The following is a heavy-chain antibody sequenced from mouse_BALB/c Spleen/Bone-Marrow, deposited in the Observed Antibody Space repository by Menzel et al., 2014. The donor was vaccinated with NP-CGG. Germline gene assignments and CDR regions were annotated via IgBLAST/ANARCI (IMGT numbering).Heavy chain of an antibody. J-gene: IGHJ2*01. CDR3: ARDDYGFDY. Sequence: EVNVVESGGGLVQPGGSLRLSCATPGFTFTDYYMSWVRQPLGKALEWLGFIRNKGNGYTTEYSASVKGRFTISRDNSQSILYLQMNTLRAEDSATYYCARDDYGFDYWGQGTTLTVSS. D-gene: IGHD1-1*01. CDR1: GFTFTDYY. CDR2: IRNKGNGYTT. V-gene: IGHV7-3*02.